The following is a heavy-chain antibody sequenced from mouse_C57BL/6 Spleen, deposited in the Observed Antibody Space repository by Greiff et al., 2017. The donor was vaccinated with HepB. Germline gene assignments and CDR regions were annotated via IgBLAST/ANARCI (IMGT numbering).Heavy chain of an antibody. CDR2: INPNYGTT. Sequence: VQLKQSGPELVKPGASVKISCKASGYSFTDYNMNWVKQSNGKSLEWIGVINPNYGTTSYNQKFKGKATLTVDQSSSTAYMQLNSLTSEDSAVYYCARTVYYSNYDYAMDYWGQGTSVTVSS. J-gene: IGHJ4*01. D-gene: IGHD2-5*01. V-gene: IGHV1-39*01. CDR1: GYSFTDYN. CDR3: ARTVYYSNYDYAMDY.